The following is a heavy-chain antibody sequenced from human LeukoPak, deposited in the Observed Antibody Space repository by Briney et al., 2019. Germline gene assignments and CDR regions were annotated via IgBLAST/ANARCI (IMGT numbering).Heavy chain of an antibody. V-gene: IGHV4-4*07. CDR1: GGSISSYF. CDR3: ARETRESRYFDL. Sequence: PPETLSLTCTVSGGSISSYFWSWIRQPAGKGLEWIGRIHTSGSTNYNSSLKTRVAMSLDTSKNQSSLNLTSVTAADTAVYYCARETRESRYFDLWGRGTPVTVSS. CDR2: IHTSGST. J-gene: IGHJ2*01. D-gene: IGHD4-23*01.